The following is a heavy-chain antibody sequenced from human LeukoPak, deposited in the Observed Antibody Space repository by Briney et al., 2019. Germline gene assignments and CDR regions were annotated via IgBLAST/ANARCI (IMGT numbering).Heavy chain of an antibody. CDR1: GYSISSGYY. CDR3: ARRYSNSYFDY. Sequence: SETLSLTCAVSGYSISSGYYWGWLRHPPGKGLEWIGNVYQSGITYYTASLKSRVTISVDTSKNQFSLKLNSVTAADTAVYYCARRYSNSYFDYWGQGTLVTVSS. J-gene: IGHJ4*02. D-gene: IGHD4-11*01. V-gene: IGHV4-38-2*01. CDR2: VYQSGIT.